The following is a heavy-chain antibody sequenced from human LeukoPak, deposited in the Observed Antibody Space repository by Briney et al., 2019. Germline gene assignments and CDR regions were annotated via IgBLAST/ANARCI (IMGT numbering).Heavy chain of an antibody. CDR1: GYTLTELS. Sequence: ASVKVSCKVSGYTLTELSMHWVRQAPGKGLEWMGGFDPEDGETIYAQKFQGRVTMTEDTSTDTAYMELSSLRSEDTAVYYCARAGWSVVPNYYDSSGSFDYWGQGTLVTVSS. D-gene: IGHD3-22*01. J-gene: IGHJ4*02. CDR2: FDPEDGET. V-gene: IGHV1-24*01. CDR3: ARAGWSVVPNYYDSSGSFDY.